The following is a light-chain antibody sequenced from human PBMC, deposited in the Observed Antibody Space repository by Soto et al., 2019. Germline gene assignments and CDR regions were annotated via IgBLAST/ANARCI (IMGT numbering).Light chain of an antibody. V-gene: IGKV1-5*03. J-gene: IGKJ5*01. CDR1: QNINSW. CDR3: QQYEIYPIT. Sequence: DLQMTQSPSTLSASVGDRVTITCRASQNINSWLAWYQQKPGKAPKLLIYKASSLESGVPSRFSGSGSGTEFTLTISSLQPDDFAAYYCQQYEIYPITFGQGTRLEIK. CDR2: KAS.